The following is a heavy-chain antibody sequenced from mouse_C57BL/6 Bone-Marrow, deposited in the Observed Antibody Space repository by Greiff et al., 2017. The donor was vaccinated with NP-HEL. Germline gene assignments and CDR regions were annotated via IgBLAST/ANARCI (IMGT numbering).Heavy chain of an antibody. CDR2: IHPNSGST. CDR1: GYTFTSYW. CDR3: ARDPYGSSPYWYFDV. D-gene: IGHD1-1*01. Sequence: VKLMESGAELVKPGASVKLSCKASGYTFTSYWMHWVKQRPGQGLEWIGMIHPNSGSTNYNEKFKSKATLTVDKSSSTAYMQLSSLTSEDSAVYYCARDPYGSSPYWYFDVWGTGTTVTVSS. V-gene: IGHV1-64*01. J-gene: IGHJ1*03.